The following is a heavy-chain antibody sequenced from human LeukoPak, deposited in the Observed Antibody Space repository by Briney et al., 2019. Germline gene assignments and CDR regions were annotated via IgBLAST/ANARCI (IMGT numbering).Heavy chain of an antibody. V-gene: IGHV3-53*01. J-gene: IGHJ4*02. CDR2: IYSGGST. CDR3: ARGSGSYYSHCFDY. CDR1: GFTVSSNY. D-gene: IGHD1-26*01. Sequence: GGSLRLSCAASGFTVSSNYMSWVRQAPGKGLEWVSVIYSGGSTYYADSVKGRFTISRDNSKNTLYLQMNSLRAEDTAVYYCARGSGSYYSHCFDYWGQGTLVTVSS.